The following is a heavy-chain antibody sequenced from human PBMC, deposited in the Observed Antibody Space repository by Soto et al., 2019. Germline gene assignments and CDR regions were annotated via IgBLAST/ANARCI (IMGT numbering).Heavy chain of an antibody. CDR3: ARSLKPYYYYYMDV. CDR2: IYYSGST. Sequence: SETLSLTCTVSGGSISSYYWSWIRQPPGKGLEWIGYIYYSGSTNYNPSLKSRVTISVDTSKNQFSLKLSSVTAADTAVYYCARSLKPYYYYYMDVWGKGTTVTVSS. V-gene: IGHV4-59*01. J-gene: IGHJ6*03. CDR1: GGSISSYY.